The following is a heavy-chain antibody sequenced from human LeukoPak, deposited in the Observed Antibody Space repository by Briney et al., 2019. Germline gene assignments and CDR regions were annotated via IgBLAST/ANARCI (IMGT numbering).Heavy chain of an antibody. CDR2: IYHSGST. D-gene: IGHD3-16*02. CDR3: ARGDWVYDYVWGSYRFPAPYFDY. CDR1: GYSISSGYY. J-gene: IGHJ4*02. V-gene: IGHV4-38-2*01. Sequence: PSETLSLTWAVSGYSISSGYYWGWIRQPPGKGLEWIGSIYHSGSTYYNPSLKSRVTISVDTSKNQFSLKLSSVTAADTAVYYCARGDWVYDYVWGSYRFPAPYFDYWGQGTLVTVSS.